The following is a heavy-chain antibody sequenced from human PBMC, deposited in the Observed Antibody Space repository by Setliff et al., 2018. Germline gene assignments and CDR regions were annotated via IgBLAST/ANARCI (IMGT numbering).Heavy chain of an antibody. Sequence: GASVKVSCKVSGYTLTELSMHWVRQAPGKGLEWMGGFDPEDGETIYAQKFQGRVTITRDTSASTAYMELSRLRSDDTAVYYCARVRLGLPMVDYWGQGTLVTVSS. V-gene: IGHV1-24*01. J-gene: IGHJ4*02. CDR2: FDPEDGET. CDR3: ARVRLGLPMVDY. D-gene: IGHD5-18*01. CDR1: GYTLTELS.